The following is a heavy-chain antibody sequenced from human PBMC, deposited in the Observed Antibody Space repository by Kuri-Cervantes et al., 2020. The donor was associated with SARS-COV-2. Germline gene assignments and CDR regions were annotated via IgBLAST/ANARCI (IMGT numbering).Heavy chain of an antibody. CDR1: GYTFTSYG. J-gene: IGHJ6*02. D-gene: IGHD4-11*01. CDR3: ASNSNYWYYGMDV. V-gene: IGHV1-18*04. Sequence: ASVKVSCKASGYTFTSYGISWVRQAPGQGLDWMGWISAYNGNTNYAQKLQGRVTMTTDTSTSTAYMELRSLRSDATAVYYCASNSNYWYYGMDVWGQGTTVTVSS. CDR2: ISAYNGNT.